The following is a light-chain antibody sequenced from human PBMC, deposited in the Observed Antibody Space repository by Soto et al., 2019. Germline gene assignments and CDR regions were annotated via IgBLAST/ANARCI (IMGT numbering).Light chain of an antibody. CDR1: QSVSSSY. V-gene: IGKV3-20*01. Sequence: EIVLTQSPCTLSLSPGERATLSCRASQSVSSSYLAWYQQKPGQAPRLLIYGASSMATGIPDRFSGSGSGTDFTLTISRLEPEDFAVYYCQQYSSSPPTFGPGTKVDIK. CDR3: QQYSSSPPT. CDR2: GAS. J-gene: IGKJ3*01.